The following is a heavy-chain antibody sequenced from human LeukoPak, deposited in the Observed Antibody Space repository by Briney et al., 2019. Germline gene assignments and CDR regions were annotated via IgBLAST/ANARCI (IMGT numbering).Heavy chain of an antibody. Sequence: PGGSLRLSCVGSGFTFRSHAMSWVRQAPGKGLEWVSAISGSGGSTYYADSVKGRFTISRDNSKNTLYLQMNSLRAEDTAVYYCAKVRGSSKVGATLIDAFDIWGQGTMVTVSS. CDR2: ISGSGGST. CDR3: AKVRGSSKVGATLIDAFDI. J-gene: IGHJ3*02. V-gene: IGHV3-23*01. D-gene: IGHD1-26*01. CDR1: GFTFRSHA.